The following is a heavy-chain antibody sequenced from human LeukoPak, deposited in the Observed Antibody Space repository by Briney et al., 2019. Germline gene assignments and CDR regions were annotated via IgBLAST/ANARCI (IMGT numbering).Heavy chain of an antibody. D-gene: IGHD4-17*01. CDR3: ARGGLTVTTSAYYSYGMDV. V-gene: IGHV4-34*01. CDR1: GESFSAHY. Sequence: PSETLSLTCAVYGESFSAHYWSWIRQPPGKGLEWFGEINHSGTTNYSPFLKSRVTISIATSKNQFSLKLNSVTAADTAVYYCARGGLTVTTSAYYSYGMDVWGQGTTVTVSS. J-gene: IGHJ6*02. CDR2: INHSGTT.